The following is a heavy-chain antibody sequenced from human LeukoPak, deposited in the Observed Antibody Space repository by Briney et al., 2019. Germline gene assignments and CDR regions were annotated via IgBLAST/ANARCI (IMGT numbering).Heavy chain of an antibody. CDR1: GGSISSYY. V-gene: IGHV4-59*08. J-gene: IGHJ3*02. CDR2: IYYSGST. Sequence: PSETLSLTCTASGGSISSYYWSWIRQPPGKGLEWIGYIYYSGSTNYNPSLKSRVTISVDTSKNQFSLKLSSVTAADTAVYYCARHKVPLVNAFDIWGQGTMVTVSS. D-gene: IGHD3-9*01. CDR3: ARHKVPLVNAFDI.